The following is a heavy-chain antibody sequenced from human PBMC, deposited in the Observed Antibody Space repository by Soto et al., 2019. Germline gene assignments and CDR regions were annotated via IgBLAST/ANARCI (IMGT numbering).Heavy chain of an antibody. CDR1: GYALSTYG. V-gene: IGHV1-18*01. CDR2: ISAYNGNT. J-gene: IGHJ5*02. Sequence: ASVKVSCKASGYALSTYGISWVRQAPGQGLEWMGWISAYNGNTNYAQKLQDRVTMTTDTSTSTAYMEVRSLRSDDTAVYYCARSSGTSYIWFDPWGQGTLVTSPQ. CDR3: ARSSGTSYIWFDP. D-gene: IGHD1-26*01.